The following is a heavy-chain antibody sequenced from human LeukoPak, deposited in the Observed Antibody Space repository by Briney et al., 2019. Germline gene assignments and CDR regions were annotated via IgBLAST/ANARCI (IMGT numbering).Heavy chain of an antibody. CDR3: ARQFFSSYYYYMDV. CDR2: IYPDDSDS. CDR1: GYNFTNYW. J-gene: IGHJ6*03. Sequence: RGESLKISCKASGYNFTNYWIGWVRQVPGKGLEWMGIIYPDDSDSRNSPSFQGQVTISADKSISTAYLQWSSLKASDTAMYYCARQFFSSYYYYMDVWGKGTTVTVSS. V-gene: IGHV5-51*01.